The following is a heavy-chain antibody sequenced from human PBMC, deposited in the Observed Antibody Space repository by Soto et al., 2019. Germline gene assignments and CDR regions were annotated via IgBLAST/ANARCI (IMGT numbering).Heavy chain of an antibody. CDR3: AVFYSRYYYYGMDV. CDR1: GGTFSSYA. CDR2: INPSGGST. D-gene: IGHD4-4*01. J-gene: IGHJ6*02. Sequence: ASVKVSCKASGGTFSSYAISWVRQAPGQGLEWMGIINPSGGSTSYAQKFQGRVTMTRDTSTSTVYMELSSLRSEDTAVYYCAVFYSRYYYYGMDVWGQGTTVTVSS. V-gene: IGHV1-46*01.